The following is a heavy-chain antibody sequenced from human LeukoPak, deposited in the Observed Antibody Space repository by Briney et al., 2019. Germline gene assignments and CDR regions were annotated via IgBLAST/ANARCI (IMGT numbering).Heavy chain of an antibody. V-gene: IGHV4-4*02. D-gene: IGHD3-22*01. CDR2: IYHSGST. J-gene: IGHJ5*02. CDR3: ARERGYDSSGYYSNWFDP. Sequence: PSGTLSLTCAVSGGSISSSNWWSWVRQPPGKGLEWIGEIYHSGSTNYNPSLKSRVTISVDKSKNQFSLKLSSVTAADTAVYYCARERGYDSSGYYSNWFDPWGQGTLVTVSS. CDR1: GGSISSSNW.